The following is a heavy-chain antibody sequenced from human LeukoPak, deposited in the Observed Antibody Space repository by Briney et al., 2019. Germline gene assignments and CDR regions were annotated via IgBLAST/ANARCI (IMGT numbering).Heavy chain of an antibody. V-gene: IGHV4-59*01. D-gene: IGHD3-16*01. J-gene: IGHJ6*03. CDR2: IYYSGST. Sequence: SETLSLTCTVSGGSISSYYWSWIRQPPGKGLEWIGYIYYSGSTNYNPSLKSRVTISVDTSKNQFSLKLSSVTAADTAVYYCARETSQKGAHYMDVWGKGTMVTISS. CDR3: ARETSQKGAHYMDV. CDR1: GGSISSYY.